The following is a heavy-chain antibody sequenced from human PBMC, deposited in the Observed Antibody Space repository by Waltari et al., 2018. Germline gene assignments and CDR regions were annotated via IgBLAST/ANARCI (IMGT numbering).Heavy chain of an antibody. CDR1: GDSFPSNSAA. J-gene: IGHJ3*02. Sequence: QVQLQQSGPGLVKPSQTLSLPCAIPGDSFPSNSAAWNWIRQSPSRGLEWLGGTYYRSTWYTDYAVSVKSRLTINPDTSKNQFSLQLTSVTPEDTAVYYCARDSYDGSGNDAFDIWGQGTMVTVSS. CDR2: TYYRSTWYT. V-gene: IGHV6-1*01. D-gene: IGHD3-22*01. CDR3: ARDSYDGSGNDAFDI.